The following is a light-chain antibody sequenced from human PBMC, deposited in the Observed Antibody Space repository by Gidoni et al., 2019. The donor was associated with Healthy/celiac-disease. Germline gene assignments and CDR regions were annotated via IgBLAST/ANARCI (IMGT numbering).Light chain of an antibody. Sequence: IVVTQSPATLSVSPGERAALSCRASQSVSSNLAWYQQKPGQAPRLLIYGASTRATGIPARFSGSGSGTEFTLTISSRQSEDFAVYYCQQYNNWPRTLXQXTKLEIK. J-gene: IGKJ2*01. CDR1: QSVSSN. V-gene: IGKV3-15*01. CDR2: GAS. CDR3: QQYNNWPRT.